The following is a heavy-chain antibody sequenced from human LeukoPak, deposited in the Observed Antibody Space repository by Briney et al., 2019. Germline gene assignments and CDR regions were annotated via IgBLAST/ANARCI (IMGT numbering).Heavy chain of an antibody. J-gene: IGHJ5*02. V-gene: IGHV1-8*01. CDR1: GYTFTSYD. CDR2: MNPNSGNT. CDR3: ARVGSLAYYDFWSGYSNWFDP. Sequence: ASVKVSCKASGYTFTSYDINWVRQATGQGLEWMGWMNPNSGNTGYAQKFQGRVTMTRNTSISTAYMELSSLRSEDTAVYYSARVGSLAYYDFWSGYSNWFDPWGQGTLVTVSS. D-gene: IGHD3-3*01.